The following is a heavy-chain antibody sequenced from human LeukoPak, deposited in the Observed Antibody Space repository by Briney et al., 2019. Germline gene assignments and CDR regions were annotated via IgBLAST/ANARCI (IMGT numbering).Heavy chain of an antibody. CDR3: ARGAVAGTRWFDP. D-gene: IGHD6-19*01. CDR1: GFTFSSYS. V-gene: IGHV3-48*04. CDR2: ISSSSSTM. Sequence: PGGSLRLSCAASGFTFSSYSMNWVRQAPGKGLEWVSYISSSSSTMYYADSVKGRFTISRDNAKNSLYLQMNSLRAEDTAVYYCARGAVAGTRWFDPWGQGTLVTVSS. J-gene: IGHJ5*02.